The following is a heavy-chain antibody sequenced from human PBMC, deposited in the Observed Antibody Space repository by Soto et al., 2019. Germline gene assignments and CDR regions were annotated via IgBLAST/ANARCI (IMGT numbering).Heavy chain of an antibody. CDR3: ARGAATMEYYNYYGVDV. D-gene: IGHD6-25*01. J-gene: IGHJ6*02. CDR2: INHGGST. Sequence: SETLSLTCAVYGGSFSGYYWSWIRQPPGKGLEWLGEINHGGSTSYNPSLKSRVTISIDTAKNQFSLRLNSVTAADTAVYYCARGAATMEYYNYYGVDVWGQATTVTVSS. CDR1: GGSFSGYY. V-gene: IGHV4-34*01.